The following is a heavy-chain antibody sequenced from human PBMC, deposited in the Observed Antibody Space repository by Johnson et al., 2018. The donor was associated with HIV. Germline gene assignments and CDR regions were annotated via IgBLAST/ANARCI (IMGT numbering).Heavy chain of an antibody. CDR2: ISDDGSSR. V-gene: IGHV3-30-3*01. J-gene: IGHJ3*02. CDR3: ASRYYDDNTYSDACDI. Sequence: QVQLVESGGGVVQPGRSLRLSCAASGFTFSRYPMHWIRQAPGEGLEWVALISDDGSSRYYADSVKGRFPISRDNSKNTLYLQMNSLRAEDTAVYYCASRYYDDNTYSDACDIWGQGTMVTVSS. D-gene: IGHD3-22*01. CDR1: GFTFSRYP.